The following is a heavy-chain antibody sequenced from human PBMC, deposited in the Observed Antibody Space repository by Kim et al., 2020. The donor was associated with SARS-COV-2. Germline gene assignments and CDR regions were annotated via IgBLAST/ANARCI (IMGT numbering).Heavy chain of an antibody. D-gene: IGHD2-21*01. V-gene: IGHV7-4-1*02. CDR2: GNQ. Sequence: GNQTYAPGLTGRFVLSLDTSVSAAYLQISSLKAEDTAVYYCARKIPILDYWGLGTLVTVSS. CDR3: ARKIPILDY. J-gene: IGHJ4*02.